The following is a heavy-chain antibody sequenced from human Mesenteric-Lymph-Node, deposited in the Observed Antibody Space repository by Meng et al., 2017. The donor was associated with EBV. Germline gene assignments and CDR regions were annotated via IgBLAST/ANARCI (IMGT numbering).Heavy chain of an antibody. CDR1: GYTFTGYY. CDR3: ARMGCSSTSCYVGWFDP. V-gene: IGHV1-2*04. CDR2: INPNSGGT. J-gene: IGHJ5*02. D-gene: IGHD2-2*01. Sequence: VRLVQSGAGVKKPGASGKVSCKASGYTFTGYYMHWVRQAPGQGLEWMGWINPNSGGTNYAQKFQGWVTMTRDTSISTAYMELSRLRSDDTAVYYCARMGCSSTSCYVGWFDPWGQGTLVTVSS.